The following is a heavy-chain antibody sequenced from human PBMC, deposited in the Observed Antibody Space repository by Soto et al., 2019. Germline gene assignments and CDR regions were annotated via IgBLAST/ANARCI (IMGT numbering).Heavy chain of an antibody. CDR3: ARLAVAGTRWFDP. CDR1: GGSISSSSYY. J-gene: IGHJ5*02. Sequence: QLQLQESGPGLVKPSETLSLTCTVSGGSISSSSYYWGWIRQPPGKGLEWIGSIYYSGSTYYNPSLKSRVTIFVDTSKNQFSLKLSSVTAADTAVYYCARLAVAGTRWFDPWGQGTLVTVSS. V-gene: IGHV4-39*01. CDR2: IYYSGST. D-gene: IGHD6-19*01.